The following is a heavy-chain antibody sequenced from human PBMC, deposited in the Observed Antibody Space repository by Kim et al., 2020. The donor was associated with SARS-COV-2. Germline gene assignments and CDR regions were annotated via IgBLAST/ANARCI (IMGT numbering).Heavy chain of an antibody. V-gene: IGHV3-30*04. Sequence: GGSLRRSCAASGFTFSSFPLHWVRQAPGKGLEWVAVISENAANKFYADSVKGRFTISRDNSMDTLYLQVNSLREEDTAVYYCVREQPHFDYWGQGTLVTVSS. CDR1: GFTFSSFP. CDR2: ISENAANK. CDR3: VREQPHFDY. D-gene: IGHD6-13*01. J-gene: IGHJ4*02.